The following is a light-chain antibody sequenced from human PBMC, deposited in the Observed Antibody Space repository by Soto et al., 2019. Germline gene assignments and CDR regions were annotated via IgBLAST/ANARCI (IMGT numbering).Light chain of an antibody. Sequence: EIVMTQSPATLSVSPGERATLSCRASQSVSGSSLAWYQQKPGQAPRLLIYGASSRATGIPDRFSGSGSGTDFTLTISRLEPEDFALYYCQQYSSSLFTFGPGTKVDIK. V-gene: IGKV3-20*01. CDR3: QQYSSSLFT. J-gene: IGKJ3*01. CDR1: QSVSGSS. CDR2: GAS.